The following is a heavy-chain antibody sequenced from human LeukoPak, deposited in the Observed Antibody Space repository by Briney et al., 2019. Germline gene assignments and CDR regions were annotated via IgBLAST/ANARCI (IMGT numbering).Heavy chain of an antibody. CDR1: GGSISSSSYY. J-gene: IGHJ4*02. CDR2: IYYSGST. CDR3: ARNVQGLTVTPDH. Sequence: PSETLSLTCTVSGGSISSSSYYWGWIRQSPGKGLEWIGTIYYSGSTYYNPSLKSRVTISVDTSKNQFSLKLSSVTAADTAVYYCARNVQGLTVTPDHWGQGTLVTVSS. D-gene: IGHD4-17*01. V-gene: IGHV4-39*01.